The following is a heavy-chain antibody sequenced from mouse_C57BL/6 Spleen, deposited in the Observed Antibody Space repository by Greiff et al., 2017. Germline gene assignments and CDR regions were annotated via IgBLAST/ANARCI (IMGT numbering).Heavy chain of an antibody. CDR1: GYTFTDYC. CDR3: ARGGSLDY. V-gene: IGHV1-26*01. J-gene: IGHJ2*01. Sequence: EVQLQQSGPELVKPGASVKISCKASGYTFTDYCMNWVKQSHGQSLEWIGDINPNNGGTSYNQKFKGKATLTVDNSSSTAYMELRSLTSEDSAVYYCARGGSLDYWGQGTTLTVSA. D-gene: IGHD1-1*01. CDR2: INPNNGGT.